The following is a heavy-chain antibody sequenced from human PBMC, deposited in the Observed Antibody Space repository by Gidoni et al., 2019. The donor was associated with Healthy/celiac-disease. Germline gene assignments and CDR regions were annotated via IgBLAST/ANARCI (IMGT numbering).Heavy chain of an antibody. Sequence: QVQLPESGPGLVKTSQTLSLTCTVSGGSISSGYHYWSWLRQPPGKGLEWIGYIYYSGSTYYNQTLKSRVTISVDTSKNQFSLKLSSVTAADTAVYYCARALRYCSGGSCYYFDYWGQGTLVTVSS. CDR3: ARALRYCSGGSCYYFDY. D-gene: IGHD2-15*01. J-gene: IGHJ4*02. CDR1: GGSISSGYHY. CDR2: IYYSGST. V-gene: IGHV4-30-4*01.